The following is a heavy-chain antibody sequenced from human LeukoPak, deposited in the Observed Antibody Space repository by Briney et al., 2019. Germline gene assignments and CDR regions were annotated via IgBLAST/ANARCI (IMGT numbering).Heavy chain of an antibody. J-gene: IGHJ4*02. D-gene: IGHD3-22*01. Sequence: ASVKVSCKASGYIFTSYGVSWVRQAPGQGLEWMGGISAYNGNTNYAQKHQGRVTMTTDTSTSTAYMELRSLRSDDTAVYYCARNLYYDSSGYAPGHYWGQGTLVTVSS. CDR1: GYIFTSYG. CDR2: ISAYNGNT. V-gene: IGHV1-18*01. CDR3: ARNLYYDSSGYAPGHY.